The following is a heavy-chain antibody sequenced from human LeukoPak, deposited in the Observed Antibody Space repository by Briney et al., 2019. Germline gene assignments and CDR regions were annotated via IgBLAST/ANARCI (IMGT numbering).Heavy chain of an antibody. D-gene: IGHD3-16*01. J-gene: IGHJ3*02. CDR3: ARESLVWGPNPGRKAFDI. CDR1: GFTFSSYW. V-gene: IGHV3-74*01. Sequence: GGSLRLSCAASGFTFSSYWMHWVRQVPGKGLVWVSRTNSDGSSTSHADSVKGRFTISRDNAKNTLYLQMNSLRAEDTAVYHCARESLVWGPNPGRKAFDIWGPGTMVTVSS. CDR2: TNSDGSST.